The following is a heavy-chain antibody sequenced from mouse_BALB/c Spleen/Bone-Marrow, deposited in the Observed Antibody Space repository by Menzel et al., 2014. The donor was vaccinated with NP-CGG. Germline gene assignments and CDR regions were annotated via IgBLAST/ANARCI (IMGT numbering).Heavy chain of an antibody. Sequence: VQAVESGPGLVAPSQSLSITCTVSGSSLTSYGVHWVRQPPGKGLEWLVVIWSDGNTTYNSALKSRLSISKDNSKSQVFLKMNSLQTDDTAMYYCARNPYGNYAMDYWGQGTSVTVSS. CDR3: ARNPYGNYAMDY. V-gene: IGHV2-6*02. D-gene: IGHD2-10*02. CDR2: IWSDGNT. J-gene: IGHJ4*01. CDR1: GSSLTSYG.